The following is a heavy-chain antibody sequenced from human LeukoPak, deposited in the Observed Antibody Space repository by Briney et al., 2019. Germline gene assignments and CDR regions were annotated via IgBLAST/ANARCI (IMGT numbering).Heavy chain of an antibody. CDR1: GYTFTGYY. CDR2: INPNSGGT. CDR3: ARDDSSSSDFDY. Sequence: ASVKVSCKASGYTFTGYYIHWVRQAPGQGLEWMGWINPNSGGTNYAQKFQGRVTMTRDTSTSTVYMELSSLRSEDTAVYYCARDDSSSSDFDYWGQGTLVTVSS. D-gene: IGHD6-6*01. V-gene: IGHV1-2*02. J-gene: IGHJ4*02.